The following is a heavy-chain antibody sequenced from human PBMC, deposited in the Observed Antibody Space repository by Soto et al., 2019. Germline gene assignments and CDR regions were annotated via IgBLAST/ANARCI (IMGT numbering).Heavy chain of an antibody. D-gene: IGHD2-21*01. V-gene: IGHV4-30-2*01. CDR1: GGSNSSGGDS. J-gene: IGHJ5*02. CDR2: IYHSGSA. Sequence: QLQLQESGSGLVRPSETLSLTCTVSGGSNSSGGDSCSWIRQAPGKGLEWIGYIYHSGSAIYNPSLKSRVTMSADRSKNQFSLRLNSVTAADTAVYYCARAQIPHWFDPWGQGILVTVSP. CDR3: ARAQIPHWFDP.